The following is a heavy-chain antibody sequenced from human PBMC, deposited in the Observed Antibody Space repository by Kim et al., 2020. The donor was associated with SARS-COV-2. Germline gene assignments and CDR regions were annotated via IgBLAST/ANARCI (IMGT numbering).Heavy chain of an antibody. CDR3: TTAFEY. CDR2: ISGDGSST. D-gene: IGHD2-21*02. V-gene: IGHV3-74*01. J-gene: IGHJ4*02. CDR1: GFTFSNFW. Sequence: GGSLRLSCVARGFTFSNFWLHWVRQESGKGLQWVSTISGDGSSTFYVDSVEGRFSISRDNAKNMLYLQMNSLRVEDTAVYYCTTAFEYWGQGTLVTVSS.